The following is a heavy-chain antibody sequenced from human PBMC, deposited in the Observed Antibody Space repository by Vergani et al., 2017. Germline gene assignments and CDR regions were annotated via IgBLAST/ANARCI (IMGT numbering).Heavy chain of an antibody. CDR3: ARDFDSSGYNAFDI. J-gene: IGHJ3*02. Sequence: QVQLVESGGGVVQPGRSLRLSYAASGFTFSGYGMHWVRQAPGKGLEWVAVISYDGSNKYYVDSVKGRFTISRDNPKNTLYLQMNSLRSEDTAVYYCARDFDSSGYNAFDIWGQGTMVTVSS. CDR1: GFTFSGYG. D-gene: IGHD3-22*01. V-gene: IGHV3-30*03. CDR2: ISYDGSNK.